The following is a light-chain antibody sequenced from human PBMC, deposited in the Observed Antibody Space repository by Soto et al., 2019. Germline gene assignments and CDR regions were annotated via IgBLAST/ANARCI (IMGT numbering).Light chain of an antibody. J-gene: IGLJ2*01. CDR2: DNN. CDR1: FSNIGKNY. Sequence: QSVLTQPPSVSAAPGQKVTISCSGSFSNIGKNYVSWYQRLPGTAPKLLIYDNNERSSGIPDRFSSYKSGTSATLGIAGLQTDDEGDNYCGTCNTSLRAVVFGGGTKVTVL. CDR3: GTCNTSLRAVV. V-gene: IGLV1-51*01.